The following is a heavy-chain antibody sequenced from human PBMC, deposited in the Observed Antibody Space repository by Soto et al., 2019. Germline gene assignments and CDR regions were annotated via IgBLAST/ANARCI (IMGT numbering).Heavy chain of an antibody. Sequence: QVQLVESGGGVVQPGRSLRLSCAASGFTFSSYAMHWVRQAPGKGLEWVAVISYDGSNKYYADSVKGRFTISRDNSKNTLYLQMNSLRAEDTAVYYCARDRNVDTAMVTDYWGQGTLVTVSS. V-gene: IGHV3-30-3*01. D-gene: IGHD5-18*01. J-gene: IGHJ4*02. CDR2: ISYDGSNK. CDR1: GFTFSSYA. CDR3: ARDRNVDTAMVTDY.